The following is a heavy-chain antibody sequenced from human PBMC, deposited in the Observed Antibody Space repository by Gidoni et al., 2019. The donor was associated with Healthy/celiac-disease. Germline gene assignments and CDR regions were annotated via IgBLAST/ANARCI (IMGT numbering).Heavy chain of an antibody. V-gene: IGHV4-38-2*02. D-gene: IGHD2-21*02. CDR3: ARDLYRRRSGDYGGAFDI. CDR1: GYSISSGYY. Sequence: QVQLQESGPGLVKPSETLSLTCTVPGYSISSGYYWGWIRQPPGKGLEWIGSIYHSGSTYYNPSLKSRVTISVDTSKNQFSLKLSSVTAADTAVYYCARDLYRRRSGDYGGAFDIWGQGTMVTVSS. CDR2: IYHSGST. J-gene: IGHJ3*02.